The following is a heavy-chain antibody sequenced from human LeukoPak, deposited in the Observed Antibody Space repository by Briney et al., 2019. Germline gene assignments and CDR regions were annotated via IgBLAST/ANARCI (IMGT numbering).Heavy chain of an antibody. D-gene: IGHD3-10*01. CDR1: GFAFSSYG. CDR3: AKPYYYGSRSYMDY. CDR2: ISYDGSNT. J-gene: IGHJ4*02. V-gene: IGHV3-30*18. Sequence: GRSLRLSCAASGFAFSSYGMHWVRQAPGKGLEWVAVISYDGSNTYYADSVKGRFTISRDNSKNMLYLQMNSLRAEDTAVYYCAKPYYYGSRSYMDYWGQGTLVTVSS.